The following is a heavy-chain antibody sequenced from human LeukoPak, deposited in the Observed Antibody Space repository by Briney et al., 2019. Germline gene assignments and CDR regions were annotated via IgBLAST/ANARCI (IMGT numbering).Heavy chain of an antibody. D-gene: IGHD3-10*01. CDR1: GFTFSSYG. V-gene: IGHV3-30*18. CDR3: AKDHYYGIMSLFDY. J-gene: IGHJ4*02. CDR2: ISYDGSNK. Sequence: GGSLRLSCAASGFTFSSYGMHWVRQAPGKGLEWVAVISYDGSNKYYADSVKGRFTISRDNSKNTLYLQMNSLRAEDTAVYYCAKDHYYGIMSLFDYWGQGTLVTVSS.